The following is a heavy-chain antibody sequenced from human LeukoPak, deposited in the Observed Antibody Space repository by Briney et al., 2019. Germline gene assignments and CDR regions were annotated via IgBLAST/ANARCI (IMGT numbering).Heavy chain of an antibody. CDR1: GFTFSYYE. CDR3: ARATFSSSGHSY. J-gene: IGHJ4*02. V-gene: IGHV3-48*03. CDR2: ISNSGATI. D-gene: IGHD6-13*01. Sequence: GGSLRLSCAASGFTFSYYEMNWVRQAPGKRLEWVSYISNSGATIYCADSVKGRFTISRDNAKSSLFLQMNSLRAEDTGVYYCARATFSSSGHSYWGQGTLVTVSS.